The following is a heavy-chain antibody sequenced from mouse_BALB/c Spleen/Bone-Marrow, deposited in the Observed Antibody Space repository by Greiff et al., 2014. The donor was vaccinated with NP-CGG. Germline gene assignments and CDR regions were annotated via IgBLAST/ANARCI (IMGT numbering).Heavy chain of an antibody. CDR3: SRGRRDALDY. J-gene: IGHJ4*01. Sequence: LVESGAELVKPGASVKLSCKASGYTFTSYYMYWVKQRPGRGLEWFGEINPSNGGTNFNEKFKNKATLTVDKSSSTAYMQLSSLTSEDSAVYYCSRGRRDALDYWGQGTSVTVSS. D-gene: IGHD3-3*01. V-gene: IGHV1S81*02. CDR1: GYTFTSYY. CDR2: INPSNGGT.